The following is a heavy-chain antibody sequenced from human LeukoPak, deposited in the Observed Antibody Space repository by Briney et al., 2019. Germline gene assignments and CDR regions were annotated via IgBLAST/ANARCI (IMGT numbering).Heavy chain of an antibody. V-gene: IGHV4-39*01. CDR2: IYYSGST. D-gene: IGHD5-18*01. J-gene: IGHJ4*02. CDR1: GGSISSSSYY. CDR3: ARHENTAMVFDY. Sequence: PSETLSLTCTVSGGSISSSSYYWGWIRQPPGKGLEWIGSIYYSGSTYYNPSLKSRVTISVDTSKNQFSLKLSSVTAADTAVYYCARHENTAMVFDYWGQGTLVTVSS.